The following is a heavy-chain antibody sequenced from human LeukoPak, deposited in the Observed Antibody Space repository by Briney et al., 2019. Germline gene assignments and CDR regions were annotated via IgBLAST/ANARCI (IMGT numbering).Heavy chain of an antibody. CDR1: GYTFTGYY. V-gene: IGHV1-2*02. CDR2: INPNSGGT. CDR3: ARDPGIACGLRWDYYYYGMDV. J-gene: IGHJ6*02. Sequence: ASVKVSCKASGYTFTGYYMHWVRQAPGQGLEWMGWINPNSGGTNYAQKFQGRVTMTRDTSISTAYMELSRLRSDDTAVYYCARDPGIACGLRWDYYYYGMDVWGQGTTVTVSS. D-gene: IGHD4-23*01.